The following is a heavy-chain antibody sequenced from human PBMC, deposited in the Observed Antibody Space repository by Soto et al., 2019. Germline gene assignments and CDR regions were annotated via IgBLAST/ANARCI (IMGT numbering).Heavy chain of an antibody. CDR2: IYYSGST. D-gene: IGHD2-15*01. J-gene: IGHJ4*02. CDR1: GGSISSSFYY. CDR3: AGGCGGGSCSHCFDS. V-gene: IGHV4-39*01. Sequence: QLQLQESGPGLVKPSETLSLTCTVSGGSISSSFYYWAWIRQPPGKGLEWIGTIYYSGSTYSNPSLKRRVTISGDTSKNHFPLKRTSATAADTAVYYCAGGCGGGSCSHCFDSWGQGNLVTVSS.